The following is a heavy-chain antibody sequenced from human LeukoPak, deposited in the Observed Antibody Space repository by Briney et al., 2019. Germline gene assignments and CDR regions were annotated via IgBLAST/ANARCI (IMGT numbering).Heavy chain of an antibody. Sequence: GASVKVSCKASGYTFTSYGISWVRQAPGQGLEWMGWISAYNGNTNYAQNLQGRVTMTTDTSTSTAYMELRSLRSDDTAVYYCVRGYIVLGYCSGGRCYFNWFDPWGQGTLVTVSS. J-gene: IGHJ5*02. V-gene: IGHV1-18*01. CDR3: VRGYIVLGYCSGGRCYFNWFDP. CDR1: GYTFTSYG. CDR2: ISAYNGNT. D-gene: IGHD2-15*01.